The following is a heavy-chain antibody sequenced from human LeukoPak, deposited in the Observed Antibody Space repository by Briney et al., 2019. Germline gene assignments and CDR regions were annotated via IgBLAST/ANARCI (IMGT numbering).Heavy chain of an antibody. J-gene: IGHJ4*02. Sequence: PGGSLRLSCAASGFTFSDYYMNWVRQAPGKGLEWVSAITGSGGNTYYADSVKGRFTISRDNSKNTVFLQMNSLRAEDTAVYYCAKWGDYDVLTGYYVSDYWGQGTLVTVSS. CDR1: GFTFSDYY. V-gene: IGHV3-23*01. CDR2: ITGSGGNT. D-gene: IGHD3-9*01. CDR3: AKWGDYDVLTGYYVSDY.